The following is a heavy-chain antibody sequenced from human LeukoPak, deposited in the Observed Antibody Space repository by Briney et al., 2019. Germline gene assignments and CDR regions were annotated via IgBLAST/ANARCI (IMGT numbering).Heavy chain of an antibody. CDR1: GGSFSGYY. CDR3: ASEGRYCSGGSCYSFDY. CDR2: INHSGST. Sequence: SETLSLTCAVYGGSFSGYYWSWIRQPPGKGLEWIGEINHSGSTNYNPSLKSRVTISVDTSKNQFSLKLSSVTAADTVVYYCASEGRYCSGGSCYSFDYWGQGTLVTVSS. J-gene: IGHJ4*02. D-gene: IGHD2-15*01. V-gene: IGHV4-34*01.